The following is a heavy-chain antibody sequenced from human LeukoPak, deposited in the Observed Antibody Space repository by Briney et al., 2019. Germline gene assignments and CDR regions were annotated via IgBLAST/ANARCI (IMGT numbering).Heavy chain of an antibody. V-gene: IGHV3-23*01. CDR1: GFTFSNAW. CDR3: AKDQYSSGWYTSSDY. Sequence: GGSLRLSCAASGFTFSNAWMNWVRQAPGKGLEWVSAISGSGGSTYYADSVKGRFTISRDNSKNTLYLQMNSLRAEDTAVYYCAKDQYSSGWYTSSDYWGQGTLVTVSS. D-gene: IGHD6-19*01. J-gene: IGHJ4*02. CDR2: ISGSGGST.